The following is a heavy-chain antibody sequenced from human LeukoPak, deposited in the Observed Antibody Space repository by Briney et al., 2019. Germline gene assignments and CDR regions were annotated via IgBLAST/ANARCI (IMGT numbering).Heavy chain of an antibody. CDR2: IKQDGSEK. D-gene: IGHD2-2*01. Sequence: GGSLRLSCAASGFTFSSYWMSWVRQAPGKGLEWVANIKQDGSEKYYVASVKGRFTISRDNAKNSLYLQMNSLRAEDTAVYNCARDCSSTSCTPFDYWGQGTLVTVSS. CDR3: ARDCSSTSCTPFDY. J-gene: IGHJ4*02. CDR1: GFTFSSYW. V-gene: IGHV3-7*01.